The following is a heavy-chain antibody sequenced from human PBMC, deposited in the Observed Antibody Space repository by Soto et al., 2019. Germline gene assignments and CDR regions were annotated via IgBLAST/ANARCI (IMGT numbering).Heavy chain of an antibody. D-gene: IGHD6-19*01. V-gene: IGHV3-21*01. Sequence: GGSLRLSCAASGFTFSSYSMSWVRQAPGKGLEWVSSIGSSSSYINYADSVKGRFTISRDNAKNSLYLQMNSLRAEDTAVYCCARSKIAVAGTGEFDYWGQGTLVTVSS. J-gene: IGHJ4*02. CDR3: ARSKIAVAGTGEFDY. CDR1: GFTFSSYS. CDR2: IGSSSSYI.